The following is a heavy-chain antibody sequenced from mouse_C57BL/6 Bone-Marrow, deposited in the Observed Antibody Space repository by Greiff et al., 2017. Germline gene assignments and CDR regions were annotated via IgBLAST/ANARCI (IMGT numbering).Heavy chain of an antibody. Sequence: QVQLKQPGAELVKPGASVKMSCKASGYTFTSYWITWVKQRPGQGLEWIGDIYPGSGSTNYNEKFKSKATLTVDTSSSTAYLQHSSLTSEDSAVYYCALVVYDFDYWGQGTTLTVSS. D-gene: IGHD2-3*01. J-gene: IGHJ2*01. CDR2: IYPGSGST. CDR3: ALVVYDFDY. V-gene: IGHV1-55*01. CDR1: GYTFTSYW.